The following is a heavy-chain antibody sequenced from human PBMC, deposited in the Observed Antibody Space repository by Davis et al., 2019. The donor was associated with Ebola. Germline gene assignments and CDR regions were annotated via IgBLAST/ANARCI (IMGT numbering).Heavy chain of an antibody. Sequence: AASVKVSCKASGYTFTSYGISWVRQAPGQGLEWMGWINPNTGGTNYAQKFQGRVTMTRDTSISTAYMELSRLRSDDTAVYYCAREGQPLQWLETFDYWGQGTLVTVSS. D-gene: IGHD6-19*01. CDR2: INPNTGGT. CDR1: GYTFTSYG. J-gene: IGHJ4*02. V-gene: IGHV1-2*02. CDR3: AREGQPLQWLETFDY.